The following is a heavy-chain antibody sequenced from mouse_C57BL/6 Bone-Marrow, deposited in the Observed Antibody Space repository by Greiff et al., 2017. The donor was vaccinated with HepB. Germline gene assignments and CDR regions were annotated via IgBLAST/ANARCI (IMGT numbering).Heavy chain of an antibody. V-gene: IGHV1-80*01. CDR2: IYPGDGDT. CDR1: GYAFSSYW. Sequence: VQLQQSGAELVKPGASVKISCKASGYAFSSYWMNWVKQRPGKGLEWIGQIYPGDGDTNYNGKFKGKATLTADKSSSTAYMQLSSLTSEDSAVYFCARLRAIYYGKGYYAMDYWGQGTSVTVSS. D-gene: IGHD2-1*01. CDR3: ARLRAIYYGKGYYAMDY. J-gene: IGHJ4*01.